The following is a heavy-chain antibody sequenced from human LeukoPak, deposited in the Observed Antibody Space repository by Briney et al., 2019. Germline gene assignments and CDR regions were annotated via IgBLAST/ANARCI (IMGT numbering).Heavy chain of an antibody. V-gene: IGHV1-69*13. D-gene: IGHD3-10*01. CDR2: IIPIFGTA. Sequence: LVKVSCKASGGTFSSYAISWVRQAPGQGLEWMGGIIPIFGTANYAQKFQGRVTITADESTSTAYMELSSLRSEDTAVYYCAREGREKYYYGMDVWGQGTTVTVSS. CDR1: GGTFSSYA. CDR3: AREGREKYYYGMDV. J-gene: IGHJ6*02.